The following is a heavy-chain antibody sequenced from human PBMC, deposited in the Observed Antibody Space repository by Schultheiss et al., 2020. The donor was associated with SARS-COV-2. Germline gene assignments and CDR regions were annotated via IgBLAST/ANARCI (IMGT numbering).Heavy chain of an antibody. J-gene: IGHJ5*02. Sequence: GGSLRLSCAASGFTFSSYGMHWVRQAPGKGLEWVSAISGSGGSTYYADSVKGRFTISRDNAKNSLYLQMNSLRAEDTAVYYCARVSEGIAVAGSGWFDPWGQGTLVTVSS. CDR3: ARVSEGIAVAGSGWFDP. D-gene: IGHD6-19*01. CDR1: GFTFSSYG. V-gene: IGHV3-21*01. CDR2: ISGSGGST.